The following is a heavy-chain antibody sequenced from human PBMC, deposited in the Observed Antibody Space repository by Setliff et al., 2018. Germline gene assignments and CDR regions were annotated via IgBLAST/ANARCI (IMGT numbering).Heavy chain of an antibody. CDR2: IYTGGST. J-gene: IGHJ6*03. CDR3: ARDRRGYSYGSLGYYYYYMDV. Sequence: PSETLSLTCTVSGGSISSYYWSWIRQPAGKGLEWIGRIYTGGSTNYNPSLKSRVTMSVDTSKNQFSLKLSSVTAADTAVYYCARDRRGYSYGSLGYYYYYMDVWGKGTTVTVSS. CDR1: GGSISSYY. D-gene: IGHD5-18*01. V-gene: IGHV4-4*07.